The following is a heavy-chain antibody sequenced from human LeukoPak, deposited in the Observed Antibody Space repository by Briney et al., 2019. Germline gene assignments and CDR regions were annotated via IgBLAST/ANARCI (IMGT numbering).Heavy chain of an antibody. CDR2: MNPDSGNT. J-gene: IGHJ1*01. CDR1: GYTFTSYD. Sequence: GASVTVSCTASGYTFTSYDINWVRQATGQGLEWMGWMNPDSGNTGYAQKFQGRVTMTRNTSISTAYMELSSLRSEDTAVYYCARASTIFGRAEYFQHWGQGTLVTVSS. V-gene: IGHV1-8*01. D-gene: IGHD3-3*01. CDR3: ARASTIFGRAEYFQH.